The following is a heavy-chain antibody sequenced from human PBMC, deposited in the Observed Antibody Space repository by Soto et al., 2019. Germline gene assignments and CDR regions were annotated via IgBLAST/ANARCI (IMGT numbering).Heavy chain of an antibody. D-gene: IGHD4-4*01. J-gene: IGHJ4*02. CDR1: GXTFSSYG. CDR3: AKDNSADY. V-gene: IGHV3-30*18. CDR2: ISYDGSNK. Sequence: QPXGSLRLSCAASGXTFSSYGMHWVRQAPGKGLEWVAVISYDGSNKYYADSVKGRFTISRDNSKNTLYLQMNSLRAEDTAVYYCAKDNSADYWGQGTLGTVSS.